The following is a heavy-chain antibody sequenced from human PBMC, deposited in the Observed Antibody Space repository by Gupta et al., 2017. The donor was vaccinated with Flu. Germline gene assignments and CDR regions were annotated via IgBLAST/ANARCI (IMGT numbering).Heavy chain of an antibody. CDR2: INHSGST. Sequence: YWSWIRQPPGKGREWIGEINHSGSTNYNPSLKSRVTISVDTSKNQFSLKLSSVTAADTAVYYCASESSTGYYWGQGTLVTVSS. V-gene: IGHV4-34*01. J-gene: IGHJ4*02. CDR3: ASESSTGYY. D-gene: IGHD1-1*01. CDR1: Y.